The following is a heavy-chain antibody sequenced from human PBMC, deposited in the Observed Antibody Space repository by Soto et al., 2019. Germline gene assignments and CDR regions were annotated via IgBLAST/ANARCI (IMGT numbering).Heavy chain of an antibody. J-gene: IGHJ2*01. Sequence: GGSLRLSCAASGFTFSSYAMHWVRQAPGKGLEWVAVISYDGSNKYYADSVKGRFTISRDNSKNTLYLQMNSLRAEDTAVYYCARDPRIVGATPGTNWYFDLWGRGTLVTVSS. CDR2: ISYDGSNK. D-gene: IGHD1-26*01. CDR3: ARDPRIVGATPGTNWYFDL. V-gene: IGHV3-30-3*01. CDR1: GFTFSSYA.